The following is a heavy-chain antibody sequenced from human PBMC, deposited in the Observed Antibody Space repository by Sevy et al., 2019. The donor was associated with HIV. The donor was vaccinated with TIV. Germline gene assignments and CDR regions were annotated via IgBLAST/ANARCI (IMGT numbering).Heavy chain of an antibody. D-gene: IGHD2-2*01. Sequence: GGSLRLSCAASGFTFSDYSVNWVRQAPGKGLEWVSSISSSSYYIYYADSVNGRFTISRDNAKNSLYLQMNSLRAEDTAVYYCARGGCISTNCDVFDYWGQGTLVTVSS. CDR1: GFTFSDYS. J-gene: IGHJ4*02. CDR3: ARGGCISTNCDVFDY. CDR2: ISSSSYYI. V-gene: IGHV3-21*04.